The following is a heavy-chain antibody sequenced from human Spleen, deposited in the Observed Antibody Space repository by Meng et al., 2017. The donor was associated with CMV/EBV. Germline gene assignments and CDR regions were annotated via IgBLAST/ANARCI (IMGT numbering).Heavy chain of an antibody. CDR3: AREGDSSGYKDFDY. D-gene: IGHD3-22*01. CDR1: RCTFTSYA. V-gene: IGHV1-3*01. Sequence: ASRCTFTSYAMHWVRQAPEQRLEWMGWINAGNGNTKYSQKFQGRVTITRDTSASTAYMELSSLRSEDTAVYYCAREGDSSGYKDFDYWGQGTLVTVSS. CDR2: INAGNGNT. J-gene: IGHJ4*02.